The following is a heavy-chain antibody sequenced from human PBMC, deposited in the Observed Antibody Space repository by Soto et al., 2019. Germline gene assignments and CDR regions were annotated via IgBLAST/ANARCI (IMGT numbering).Heavy chain of an antibody. CDR2: ISYDGSNK. J-gene: IGHJ3*02. D-gene: IGHD5-12*01. V-gene: IGHV3-30-3*01. Sequence: GGSLRLSCAASGFTFSSYAMHWVRQAPGKGLEWVAVISYDGSNKYYADSVKGRFTISRDNSKNTLYLQMNSLRAEDTAVYYCAREDGYNPENAFDIWGQGTMVTVS. CDR1: GFTFSSYA. CDR3: AREDGYNPENAFDI.